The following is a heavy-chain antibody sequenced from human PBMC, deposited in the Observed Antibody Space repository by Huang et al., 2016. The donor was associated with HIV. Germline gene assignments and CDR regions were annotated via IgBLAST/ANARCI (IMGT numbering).Heavy chain of an antibody. J-gene: IGHJ4*02. Sequence: EVQLLESGGGLVQPGGSLRLSCAASGFTFNKYVMSGVRQAPGKGLEWVSTISIRGGSTSYADSVKGRFTISRDNSENTLYLQMNSLTAEDTAVYYCAKDRTVVVEDYFDYWGQGTLVTVSS. CDR2: ISIRGGST. CDR1: GFTFNKYV. V-gene: IGHV3-23*01. D-gene: IGHD2-15*01. CDR3: AKDRTVVVEDYFDY.